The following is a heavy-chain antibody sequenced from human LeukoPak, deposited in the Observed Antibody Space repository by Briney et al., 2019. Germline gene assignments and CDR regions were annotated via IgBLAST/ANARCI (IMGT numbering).Heavy chain of an antibody. CDR1: GFTFSSYG. CDR3: AKGLDPPLDY. J-gene: IGHJ4*02. D-gene: IGHD3-9*01. CDR2: ISYDGSNK. V-gene: IGHV3-30*18. Sequence: GRSLRLSCAASGFTFSSYGMHWVRQAPGKGLEWVAVISYDGSNKYYADSVKGRFTISRDNSKNTLYLQMNSLRAEDTAVYYCAKGLDPPLDYWGQGTLVTVSS.